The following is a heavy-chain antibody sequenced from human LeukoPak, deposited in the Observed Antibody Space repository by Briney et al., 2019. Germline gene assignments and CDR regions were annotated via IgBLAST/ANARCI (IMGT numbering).Heavy chain of an antibody. J-gene: IGHJ4*02. CDR1: GGSISSYY. CDR3: ARDRGSGSIFDY. Sequence: SETLSLTCTGSGGSISSYYWSWIRQPPGKGLEWIGYIYYSGSTNYNPSLKSRVTISVDTSKNQFSLKLSSVTAADTAVYYCARDRGSGSIFDYWGQGTLVTVSS. D-gene: IGHD3-10*01. V-gene: IGHV4-59*01. CDR2: IYYSGST.